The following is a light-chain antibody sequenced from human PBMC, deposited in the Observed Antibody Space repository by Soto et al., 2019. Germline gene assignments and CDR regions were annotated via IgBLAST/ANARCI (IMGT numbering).Light chain of an antibody. CDR2: DAS. CDR3: QQRGSWPWT. J-gene: IGKJ1*01. V-gene: IGKV3-11*01. Sequence: EIVSTQSPSTLSLSPGERATLSCRASQSVSSSLAWYQQKPGQAPRLLIYDASNRATGIPARFSGSGSGTDFTLTISSLEPEDFAIYYCQQRGSWPWTFGQGTKVDIK. CDR1: QSVSSS.